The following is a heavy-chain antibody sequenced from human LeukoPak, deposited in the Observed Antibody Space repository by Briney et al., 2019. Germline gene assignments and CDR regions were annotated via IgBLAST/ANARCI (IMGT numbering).Heavy chain of an antibody. CDR1: GGSLSGYY. CDR2: VNAVGST. CDR3: ARRVPAASGGGFDY. Sequence: SETLSLTCAVSGGSLSGYYWNWIRQPPGKGLEWIGYVNAVGSTKYNPSLSSRLTISVDKSKNQFSLKLDSVTAADSAVYFCARRVPAASGGGFDYWGQGTLVAVSS. J-gene: IGHJ4*02. V-gene: IGHV4-4*08. D-gene: IGHD2-2*01.